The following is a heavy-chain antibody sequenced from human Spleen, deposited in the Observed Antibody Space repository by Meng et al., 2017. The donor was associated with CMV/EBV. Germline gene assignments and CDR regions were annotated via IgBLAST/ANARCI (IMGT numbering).Heavy chain of an antibody. V-gene: IGHV3-15*01. J-gene: IGHJ5*02. Sequence: WMHWVRQAPGKGLEWVGRIKSKTDGGTTDYAAPLKGRFTISREDSQNTLYLQMNSLKTEDTAVYFCTTDRFCSSTSCYRYLGFDPWGQGALVTVSS. CDR1: W. CDR2: IKSKTDGGTT. CDR3: TTDRFCSSTSCYRYLGFDP. D-gene: IGHD2-2*02.